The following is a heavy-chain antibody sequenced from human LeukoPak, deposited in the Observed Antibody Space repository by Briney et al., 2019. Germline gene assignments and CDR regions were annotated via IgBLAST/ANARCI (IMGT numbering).Heavy chain of an antibody. CDR2: INPNSGGT. Sequence: ASVKVSCKASGYTFTSYYMHWVRQAPGQGLEWMGWINPNSGGTNYAQKFQGRVTMTRDTSISTAYMELSRLRSDDTAVYYCARGDYCSGGSCYSALPDYWGQGTLVTVSS. CDR3: ARGDYCSGGSCYSALPDY. J-gene: IGHJ4*02. CDR1: GYTFTSYY. V-gene: IGHV1-2*02. D-gene: IGHD2-15*01.